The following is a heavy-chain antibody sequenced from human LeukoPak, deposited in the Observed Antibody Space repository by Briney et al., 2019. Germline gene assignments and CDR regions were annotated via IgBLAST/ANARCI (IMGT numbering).Heavy chain of an antibody. J-gene: IGHJ4*02. Sequence: SETLSLTCSVSGGSVGIGTYYWSWIRQPPGKGLEWIGYIWNSGSTKYNPSLKSRVTISVDTSKNQFSLKLSSVTAADTAVYYCAREAAYYNSGSRPIDSWGQGALVTVSS. CDR1: GGSVGIGTYY. CDR2: IWNSGST. D-gene: IGHD3-10*01. V-gene: IGHV4-61*01. CDR3: AREAAYYNSGSRPIDS.